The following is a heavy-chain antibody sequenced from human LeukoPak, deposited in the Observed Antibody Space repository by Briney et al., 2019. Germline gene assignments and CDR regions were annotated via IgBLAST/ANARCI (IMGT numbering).Heavy chain of an antibody. CDR3: ARAGYCSGGSCYSDVFDM. CDR2: SNHSGTS. V-gene: IGHV4-34*01. Sequence: PSETLSLTCAVYGGSFSGYFWNWIRQPPGKGLEWIGESNHSGTSNFNSSFKSRVTISVDTSKNQFSLELNSVTAADTAVYYCARAGYCSGGSCYSDVFDMWGQGTMVTVSS. D-gene: IGHD2-15*01. CDR1: GGSFSGYF. J-gene: IGHJ3*02.